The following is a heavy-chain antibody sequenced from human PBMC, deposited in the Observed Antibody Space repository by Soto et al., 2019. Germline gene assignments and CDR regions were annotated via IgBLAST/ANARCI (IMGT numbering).Heavy chain of an antibody. Sequence: QVQLQESGPGLVKPSQTLSLTCTVSGGSISGGVYYWSWIRQPPGKGLEWIGYIFDSGSTYYNPSLKSRVPISVDTSKTQFSLRLSSVTAADTAVYYCAREIIPLTTDWYFDLWGRGTLVTVSS. CDR1: GGSISGGVYY. D-gene: IGHD4-17*01. V-gene: IGHV4-30-4*01. J-gene: IGHJ2*01. CDR2: IFDSGST. CDR3: AREIIPLTTDWYFDL.